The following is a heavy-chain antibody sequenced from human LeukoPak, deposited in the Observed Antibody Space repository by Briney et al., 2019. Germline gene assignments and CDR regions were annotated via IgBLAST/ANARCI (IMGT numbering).Heavy chain of an antibody. J-gene: IGHJ4*02. V-gene: IGHV1-69*06. Sequence: GASVTVSCKASGGTFSSYAISWVGQAPGQGREWMGGIIPIIGTAKYAQKFQGRLTITADKSTSTAYMELSSLRSEDTAVYDCARGGYYFDYWGQGTLVTVSS. D-gene: IGHD3-16*01. CDR3: ARGGYYFDY. CDR2: IIPIIGTA. CDR1: GGTFSSYA.